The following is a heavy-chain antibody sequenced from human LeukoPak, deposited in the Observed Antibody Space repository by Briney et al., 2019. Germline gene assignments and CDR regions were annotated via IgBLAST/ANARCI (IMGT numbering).Heavy chain of an antibody. J-gene: IGHJ6*03. Sequence: PSETLSPTCTVSGGSISSGSYYWSWIRQPAGKGLEWIGYMYYSGSTNYNPSLKSRVTISVDTSKNQFSLKLSSVTAADTAVYYCARGGLSYYYMDVWGKGTTVTVSS. V-gene: IGHV4-61*10. CDR2: MYYSGST. CDR3: ARGGLSYYYMDV. CDR1: GGSISSGSYY.